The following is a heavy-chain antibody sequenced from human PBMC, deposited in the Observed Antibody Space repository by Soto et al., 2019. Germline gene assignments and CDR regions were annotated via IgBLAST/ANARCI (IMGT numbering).Heavy chain of an antibody. D-gene: IGHD2-2*01. Sequence: PGGSLRLSCAASGFTFSSYAMHWVRQAPGKGLEWVAVISYDGSNKYYADSVKGRFTISRDNSKNTLYLQMNSLRAEDTAVYYCAREGCISTSCSPYYYYYYGMDVWGQGTTVTVSS. CDR1: GFTFSSYA. J-gene: IGHJ6*02. CDR2: ISYDGSNK. CDR3: AREGCISTSCSPYYYYYYGMDV. V-gene: IGHV3-30-3*01.